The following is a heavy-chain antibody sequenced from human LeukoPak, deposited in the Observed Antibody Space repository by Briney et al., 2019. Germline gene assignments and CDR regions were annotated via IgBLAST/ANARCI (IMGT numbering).Heavy chain of an antibody. CDR1: GYTFTSYG. CDR3: ARKNIPKEWWFDP. J-gene: IGHJ5*02. D-gene: IGHD3-3*01. V-gene: IGHV1-18*01. CDR2: ISAYNGNT. Sequence: GASVKVSCKASGYTFTSYGISWVRQAPGQGLEWMGWISAYNGNTNYAQKLQGRVTMATDTSTSTAYMELRSLRSDDTAVHYCARKNIPKEWWFDPWGQGTLVTVSS.